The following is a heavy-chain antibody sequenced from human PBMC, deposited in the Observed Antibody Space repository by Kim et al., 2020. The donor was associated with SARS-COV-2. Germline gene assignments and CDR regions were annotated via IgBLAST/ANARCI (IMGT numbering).Heavy chain of an antibody. CDR2: INTNTGNP. CDR3: ARVHKGSGWYYFDY. V-gene: IGHV7-4-1*02. Sequence: ASVKVSCKASGYTFTSYAMNWVRQAPGQGLEWMGWINTNTGNPTYAQGFTGRFVFSLDTSVSTAYLQISSLKAEDTAVYYCARVHKGSGWYYFDYWGQGTLVTVSS. CDR1: GYTFTSYA. J-gene: IGHJ4*02. D-gene: IGHD6-19*01.